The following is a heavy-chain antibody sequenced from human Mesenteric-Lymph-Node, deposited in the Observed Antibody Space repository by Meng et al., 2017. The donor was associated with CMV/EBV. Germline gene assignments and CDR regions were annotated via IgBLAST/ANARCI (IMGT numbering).Heavy chain of an antibody. CDR2: ISAYNGNT. J-gene: IGHJ4*02. CDR3: ARVLIAARPLSGLGY. V-gene: IGHV1-18*01. D-gene: IGHD6-6*01. Sequence: ASVKVSCKASGYTFTSYGISWVRQAPGQGLEWMGWISAYNGNTNYAQKLQGRVTMTTDTSTSTAYMELRSLRSDDTAVYYCARVLIAARPLSGLGYWGQGTLVTVSP. CDR1: GYTFTSYG.